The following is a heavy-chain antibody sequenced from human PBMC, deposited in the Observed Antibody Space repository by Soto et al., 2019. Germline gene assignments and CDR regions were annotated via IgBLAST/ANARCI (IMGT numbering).Heavy chain of an antibody. CDR2: IYYSGST. CDR1: GGSISRGDYY. Sequence: PSETLSLTCTVSGGSISRGDYYWSWIRQPPGKGLEWIGYIYYSGSTYHNPSLKSRVSMTVDTSRNQFPLNLPSVTASDTAVYYCARLAGGYNGYFDYWGQGTLVTVSA. D-gene: IGHD1-1*01. CDR3: ARLAGGYNGYFDY. V-gene: IGHV4-30-4*01. J-gene: IGHJ4*02.